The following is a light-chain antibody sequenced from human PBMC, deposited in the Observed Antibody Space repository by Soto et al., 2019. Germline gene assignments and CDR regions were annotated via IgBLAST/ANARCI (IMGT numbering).Light chain of an antibody. CDR2: EVS. CDR1: SSDVGGYNS. V-gene: IGLV2-14*01. J-gene: IGLJ7*01. CDR3: NSYTTSSTLV. Sequence: QSALTQPASVSGSPGQSITISCTGSSSDVGGYNSVSWYQQHPGKAPKLMIYEVSTRPSGVSNRFSGSKSGNTASLTISGLQAEDEADYYCNSYTTSSTLVFGGGTQLTVL.